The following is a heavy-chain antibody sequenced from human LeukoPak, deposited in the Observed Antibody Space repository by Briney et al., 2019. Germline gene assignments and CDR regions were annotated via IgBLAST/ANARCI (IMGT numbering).Heavy chain of an antibody. Sequence: ASVKVSCKASGYTFTSYDINWVRQATGQGLEWMGWMNPNSGNTGYAQKFQGRVTITRNTSISTAYMELSSLRSEDTAVYYCARGLGSSGQYYFDYWGQGILVTVSS. CDR1: GYTFTSYD. J-gene: IGHJ4*02. CDR2: MNPNSGNT. CDR3: ARGLGSSGQYYFDY. V-gene: IGHV1-8*03. D-gene: IGHD6-19*01.